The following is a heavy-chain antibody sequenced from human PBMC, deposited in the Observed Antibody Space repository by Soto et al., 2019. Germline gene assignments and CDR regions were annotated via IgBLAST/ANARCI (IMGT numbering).Heavy chain of an antibody. CDR1: GGSIITGEYY. CDR3: DASGSDLDY. Sequence: SETLSLTCTVSGGSIITGEYYWSWIRQAPGKGLEWIGSIYYSGSTYYNPSLKSRVTISVDTSKNQFSLKLSSVTAADTAVYYCDASGSDLDYWGQGTLVTVSS. J-gene: IGHJ4*02. V-gene: IGHV4-39*01. D-gene: IGHD3-10*01. CDR2: IYYSGST.